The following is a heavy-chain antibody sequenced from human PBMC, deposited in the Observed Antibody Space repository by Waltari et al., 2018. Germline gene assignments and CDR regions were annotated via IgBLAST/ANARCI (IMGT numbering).Heavy chain of an antibody. D-gene: IGHD3-10*01. Sequence: QVQLQESGPGLVKPSETLSLTCIVSGGSISSYYWSWIRQPAGKGLEWIGRIYTSGNTNYNPALKIRVTMSVDTSKNQFSLKLSSVTAADTAVYYCARDRATYGLFDYWGQGTLVTVSS. CDR3: ARDRATYGLFDY. CDR2: IYTSGNT. V-gene: IGHV4-4*07. J-gene: IGHJ4*02. CDR1: GGSISSYY.